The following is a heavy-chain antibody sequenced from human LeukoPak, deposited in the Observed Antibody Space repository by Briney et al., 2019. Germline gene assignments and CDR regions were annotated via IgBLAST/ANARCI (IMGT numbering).Heavy chain of an antibody. CDR2: ISGSGGST. J-gene: IGHJ3*02. CDR3: AILGYSRDAFDI. D-gene: IGHD5-18*01. Sequence: GGSLRLSCAASGFTFSSYAMSWVRQAPGKGLEWVSAISGSGGSTYYADSVKGRFTISRDNSKNTLYLQMNSLRAEDTAVYYCAILGYSRDAFDIWGQGTMVTVSS. CDR1: GFTFSSYA. V-gene: IGHV3-23*01.